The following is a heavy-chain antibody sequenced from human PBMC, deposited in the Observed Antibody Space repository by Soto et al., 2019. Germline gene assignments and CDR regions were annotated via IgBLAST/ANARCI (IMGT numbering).Heavy chain of an antibody. CDR1: GGSISSGDYY. D-gene: IGHD3-22*01. J-gene: IGHJ4*02. Sequence: QVQLQESGPGLVKPSQTLSLTCTVSGGSISSGDYYWSWIRQPPGKGLEWIGYIYYSGSTYYNPSLKSRVTISVDTSKNQFALKLSAVTAADTAVDYGARGVLGSGYYLFDYWGQGTLVTVSS. CDR3: ARGVLGSGYYLFDY. V-gene: IGHV4-30-4*01. CDR2: IYYSGST.